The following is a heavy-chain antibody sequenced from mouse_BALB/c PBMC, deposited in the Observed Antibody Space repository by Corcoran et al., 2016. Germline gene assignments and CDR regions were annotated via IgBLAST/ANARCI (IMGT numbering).Heavy chain of an antibody. Sequence: EVQLQQSGPELVKPGASVKMSCKASGYTFTSYVMHWVKQKPGQGLEWIGYINPYNDGTKYNEKFKGKATLTSDKSSSTAYMELSSLTSEDSAVYYCASPGGYGNYYWYFDVWGAGTTVTVSS. CDR3: ASPGGYGNYYWYFDV. CDR1: GYTFTSYV. V-gene: IGHV1S136*01. D-gene: IGHD2-10*02. J-gene: IGHJ1*01. CDR2: INPYNDGT.